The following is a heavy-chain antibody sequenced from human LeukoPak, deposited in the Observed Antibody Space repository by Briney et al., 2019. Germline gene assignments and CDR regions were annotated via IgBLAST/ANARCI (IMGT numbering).Heavy chain of an antibody. CDR1: GFTFSSYA. V-gene: IGHV3-23*01. J-gene: IGHJ3*02. Sequence: SGGSLRLSCAASGFTFSSYAMSWVRQAPGKGLEWVSAISGSGGSTYYADSVKGRFTISRDNSKNTLYLQMNSLRAEDTAVYYCAEQYYYDSSGYYRHDAFDIWGQGTVVTVSS. D-gene: IGHD3-22*01. CDR3: AEQYYYDSSGYYRHDAFDI. CDR2: ISGSGGST.